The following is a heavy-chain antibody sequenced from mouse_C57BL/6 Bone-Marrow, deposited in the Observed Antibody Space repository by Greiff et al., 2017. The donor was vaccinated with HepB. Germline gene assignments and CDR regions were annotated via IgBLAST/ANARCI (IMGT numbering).Heavy chain of an antibody. CDR3: AREAGYPIFDY. D-gene: IGHD1-2*01. J-gene: IGHJ2*01. CDR2: ISYDGSN. V-gene: IGHV3-6*01. CDR1: GYSITSGYY. Sequence: EVHLVESGPGLVKPSQSLSLTCSVTGYSITSGYYWNWIRQFPGNKLEWMGYISYDGSNNYNPSLKNRISITRDTSKNQFFLKLNSVTTEDTATYYCAREAGYPIFDYWGQGTTLTVSS.